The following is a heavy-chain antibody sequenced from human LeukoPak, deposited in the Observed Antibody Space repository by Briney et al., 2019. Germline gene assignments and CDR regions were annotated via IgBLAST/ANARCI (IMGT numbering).Heavy chain of an antibody. D-gene: IGHD3-22*01. Sequence: GASVKVSCKASGGTFSSYAISWVRQAPGQGLEWMGGIIPIFGTANYAQKFQGRVTITADKSTSTAYMELSSLRSEDTAVYYCARVTTNYYDSSGLTTPFDPWGQGTLVTVSS. CDR2: IIPIFGTA. V-gene: IGHV1-69*06. CDR1: GGTFSSYA. J-gene: IGHJ5*02. CDR3: ARVTTNYYDSSGLTTPFDP.